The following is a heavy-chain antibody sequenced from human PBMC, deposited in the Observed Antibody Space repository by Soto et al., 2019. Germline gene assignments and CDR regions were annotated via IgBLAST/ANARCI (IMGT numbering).Heavy chain of an antibody. D-gene: IGHD3-10*01. V-gene: IGHV4-4*01. J-gene: IGHJ6*02. Sequence: KVRETFPPTWASPGGPTRRLTGWSGVRQSPGKGLEWIGEIYHNGSPDYNPSLKSRVTISVDKSKNHVFLKLTSVTAADTAMYFCGRWLGTSYGMDVWGQGTAVTVSS. CDR3: GRWLGTSYGMDV. CDR2: IYHNGSP. CDR1: GGPTRRLTG.